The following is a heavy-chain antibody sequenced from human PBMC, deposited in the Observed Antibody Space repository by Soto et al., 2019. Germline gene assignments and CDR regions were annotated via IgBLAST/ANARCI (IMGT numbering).Heavy chain of an antibody. D-gene: IGHD3-22*01. CDR2: VSAYNGNT. Sequence: ATVKVSCKASGYTFTSYGISWVRQAPGRGLEWMGWVSAYNGNTNYAQKLQGRVTMTTDTSTSTAYMELRSLRSDDTAVYYCARDSPITTNYYFDYWGQGTLVTVSS. V-gene: IGHV1-18*04. CDR1: GYTFTSYG. J-gene: IGHJ4*02. CDR3: ARDSPITTNYYFDY.